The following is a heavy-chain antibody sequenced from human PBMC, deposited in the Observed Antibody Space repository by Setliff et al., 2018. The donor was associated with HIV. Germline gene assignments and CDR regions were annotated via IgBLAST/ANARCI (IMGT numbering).Heavy chain of an antibody. CDR2: IYPGDSDT. CDR3: ARQGYSYGDFDY. CDR1: GYTFTSNW. V-gene: IGHV5-51*01. J-gene: IGHJ4*02. Sequence: GESLKISCKASGYTFTSNWIGWVRQVPGKGLEWMGIIYPGDSDTRYSPSFQGQVTISADKSISTAYLQWSSLKASDTAMYYCARQGYSYGDFDYWGQGTLVTVSS. D-gene: IGHD5-18*01.